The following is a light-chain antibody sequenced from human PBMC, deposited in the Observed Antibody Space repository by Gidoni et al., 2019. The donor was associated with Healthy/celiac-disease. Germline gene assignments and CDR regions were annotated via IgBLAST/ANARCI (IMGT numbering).Light chain of an antibody. CDR2: DAS. J-gene: IGKJ3*01. V-gene: IGKV1-33*01. Sequence: DIQMPHTPSSLSASVGDRVTITCQASQDISSYLNWYQQKPGKAPKLLIYDASNLETGVPSRFSGSGSGTDFTFTISSLQPEDIATYYCQQYYNPLFTFGPGTKVDIK. CDR1: QDISSY. CDR3: QQYYNPLFT.